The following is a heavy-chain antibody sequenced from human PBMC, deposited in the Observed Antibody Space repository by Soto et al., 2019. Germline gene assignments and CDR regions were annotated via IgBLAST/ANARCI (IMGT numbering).Heavy chain of an antibody. CDR3: AKGAGRGYCSGGSCYANWFDP. Sequence: SLRLSCAASGFTFSSYGMHWVRQAPGKGLEWVAVISYDGSNRYYADSVKGRFTISRDNSKNTLYLQMNSLRAEDTAVYYCAKGAGRGYCSGGSCYANWFDPWGQGTLVTVS. CDR1: GFTFSSYG. CDR2: ISYDGSNR. J-gene: IGHJ5*02. D-gene: IGHD2-15*01. V-gene: IGHV3-30*18.